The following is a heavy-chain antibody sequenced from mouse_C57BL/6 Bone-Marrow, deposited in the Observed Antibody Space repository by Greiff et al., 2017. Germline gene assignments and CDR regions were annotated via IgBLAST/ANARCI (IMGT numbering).Heavy chain of an antibody. CDR3: TTITTVVADWYFDV. J-gene: IGHJ1*03. V-gene: IGHV14-4*01. D-gene: IGHD1-1*01. CDR2: IDPENGDT. CDR1: GFNIKDDY. Sequence: VHVKQSGAELVRPGASVKLSCTASGFNIKDDYMHWVKQRPEQGLEGIGWIDPENGDTEYASKFQGKATITADTSSNTAYLQLSSLTSEDTAVYYCTTITTVVADWYFDVWGTGTTVTVSS.